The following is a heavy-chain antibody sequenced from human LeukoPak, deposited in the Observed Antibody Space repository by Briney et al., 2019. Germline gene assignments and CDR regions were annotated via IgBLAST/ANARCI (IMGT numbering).Heavy chain of an antibody. D-gene: IGHD1-26*01. Sequence: GGSLRLSCAASGFTFSSYWMSWVRQAPGKGLEWEANIKQDGSEKYYVDSVKGRFTISRDNAKNSLYLQMNSLRAEDTAVYYCARSSGRYLGYAFDIWGQGTMVTVSS. CDR3: ARSSGRYLGYAFDI. CDR2: IKQDGSEK. CDR1: GFTFSSYW. J-gene: IGHJ3*02. V-gene: IGHV3-7*01.